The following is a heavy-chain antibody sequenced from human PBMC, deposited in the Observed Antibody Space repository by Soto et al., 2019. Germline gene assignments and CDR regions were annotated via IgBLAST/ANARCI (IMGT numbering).Heavy chain of an antibody. CDR3: ARDREDVLLWFGELLYHYGMGV. D-gene: IGHD3-10*01. V-gene: IGHV3-53*01. Sequence: GGSLRLSCAASGFTVSSNYMSWVRQAPGKGLEWVSVIYSGGSTYYADSVKGRFTISRDNSKNTLYLQMNSLRAEDTAVYYCARDREDVLLWFGELLYHYGMGVWGQGTTVTVSS. CDR1: GFTVSSNY. J-gene: IGHJ6*02. CDR2: IYSGGST.